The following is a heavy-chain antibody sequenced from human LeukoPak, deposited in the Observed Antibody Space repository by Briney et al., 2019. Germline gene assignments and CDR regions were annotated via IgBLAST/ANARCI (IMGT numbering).Heavy chain of an antibody. J-gene: IGHJ6*02. D-gene: IGHD3-22*01. V-gene: IGHV4-34*01. CDR2: INHSGST. CDR1: GGSFSGYY. Sequence: PSETLSLTCAVYGGSFSGYYWSWIRQPPGKGLEWIGEINHSGSTNYNPSLKSRVTISVDTSKNQFSLKLSSVTAADTAVYYCARRIYDSSGYYYYYYGMDVWGQGTTVTVSS. CDR3: ARRIYDSSGYYYYYYGMDV.